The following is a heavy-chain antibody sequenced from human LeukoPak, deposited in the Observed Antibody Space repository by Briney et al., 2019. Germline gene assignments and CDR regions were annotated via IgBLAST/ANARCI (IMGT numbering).Heavy chain of an antibody. CDR3: ARLGYYGSDPFDY. CDR2: INPNSGGT. D-gene: IGHD3-10*01. Sequence: ASVKVSCTASGYTFTGYYMHWVRQAPGQGLEWMGWINPNSGGTNYAQKFQGRVTMTRDTSISTAYMELSRLRSDDTAVYYCARLGYYGSDPFDYWGQGTLVTVSS. V-gene: IGHV1-2*02. CDR1: GYTFTGYY. J-gene: IGHJ4*02.